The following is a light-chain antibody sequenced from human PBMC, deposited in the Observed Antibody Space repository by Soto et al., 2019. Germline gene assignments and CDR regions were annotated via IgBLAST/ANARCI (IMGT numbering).Light chain of an antibody. Sequence: QPVLTQPTSASGTHGQRVTISCSGSSFNIGTYNVNWYQQLPGTAPKLLVYSNDQRPSGVPDRFSGSKSGTSASLAISGLQSEDEADYYCAAWDDSLNSYVFGIGTKVTVL. CDR2: SND. CDR3: AAWDDSLNSYV. CDR1: SFNIGTYN. J-gene: IGLJ1*01. V-gene: IGLV1-44*01.